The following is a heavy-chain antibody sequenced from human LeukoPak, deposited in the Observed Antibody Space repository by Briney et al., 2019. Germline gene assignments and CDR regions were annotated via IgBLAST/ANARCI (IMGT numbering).Heavy chain of an antibody. Sequence: SETLSLTCTVSGYSISSGYYWGWIRQPPGRGLEWIGSIYHSGSTYYNPSLKSRVTISVDTSKNQFSLKLSSVTAADTAVYYCAGLGDCYSCQPTYTLDIWGQGTMVTVSS. D-gene: IGHD2-21*02. CDR1: GYSISSGYY. CDR2: IYHSGST. V-gene: IGHV4-38-2*02. J-gene: IGHJ3*02. CDR3: AGLGDCYSCQPTYTLDI.